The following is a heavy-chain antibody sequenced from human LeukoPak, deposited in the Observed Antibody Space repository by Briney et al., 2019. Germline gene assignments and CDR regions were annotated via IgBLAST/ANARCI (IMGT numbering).Heavy chain of an antibody. Sequence: ASVKVSCKASGYTFTSYGISWVRQAPGQGLEWMGWISAYNGNTNYAQKLQGRVTMTTDTSTSTAYMELRSLRSDDTAVYYCAREYYYDSSGYYPQGGNWFDPWGQGTLVTVSS. D-gene: IGHD3-22*01. CDR3: AREYYYDSSGYYPQGGNWFDP. CDR2: ISAYNGNT. CDR1: GYTFTSYG. J-gene: IGHJ5*02. V-gene: IGHV1-18*01.